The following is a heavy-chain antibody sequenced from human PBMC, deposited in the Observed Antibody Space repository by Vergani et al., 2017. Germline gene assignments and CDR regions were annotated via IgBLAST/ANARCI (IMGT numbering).Heavy chain of an antibody. D-gene: IGHD2-21*02. CDR3: ARQYCGGDCYRPDYYYYGMDV. CDR1: GGSISSSSYY. V-gene: IGHV4-39*01. Sequence: QLQLQESGPGLVKPSETLSLTCTVSGGSISSSSYYWGWIRQPPGKGLEWIGTIYYSGSTYYNPSLTSRVTISVETSKNRFSLKLSSVTAADTSVYYCARQYCGGDCYRPDYYYYGMDVWGQGTTVTVSS. J-gene: IGHJ6*02. CDR2: IYYSGST.